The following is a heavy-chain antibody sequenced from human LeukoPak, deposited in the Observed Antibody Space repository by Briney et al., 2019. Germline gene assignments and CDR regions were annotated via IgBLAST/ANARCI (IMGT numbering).Heavy chain of an antibody. J-gene: IGHJ3*02. Sequence: ASVMVSCKASGYTFTSYAISWVRQAPGQGLEWMGIINPSGGSTSYAQKFQGRVTMTRDMSTSTVYMELSSLRSEDTAVYYCARVRRIAVIDAFDIWGQGTMVTVSS. CDR2: INPSGGST. V-gene: IGHV1-46*01. CDR3: ARVRRIAVIDAFDI. D-gene: IGHD6-19*01. CDR1: GYTFTSYA.